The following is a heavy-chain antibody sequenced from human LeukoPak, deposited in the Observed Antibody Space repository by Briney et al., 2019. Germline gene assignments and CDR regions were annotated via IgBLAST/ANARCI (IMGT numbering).Heavy chain of an antibody. D-gene: IGHD2-2*01. J-gene: IGHJ4*02. CDR1: GGSISSGSYY. Sequence: SQTLSLTCTVSGGSISSGSYYWSGIRQPAGKGLEWIGRIYTSGSTNCNPSLKSRVTISVDTSKNQFSLKLSSVTAADTAVYYCARDSLYAEGYWGQGTLVTVSS. CDR2: IYTSGST. CDR3: ARDSLYAEGY. V-gene: IGHV4-61*02.